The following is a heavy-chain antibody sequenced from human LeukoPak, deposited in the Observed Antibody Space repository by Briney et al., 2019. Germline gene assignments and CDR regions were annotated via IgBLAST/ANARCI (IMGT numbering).Heavy chain of an antibody. CDR3: ARGQHPVLSVDSYYYYGMDV. V-gene: IGHV4-59*02. CDR2: ISHSGSV. J-gene: IGHJ6*02. CDR1: GGSVSNYY. Sequence: SETLSLTCTVSGGSVSNYYWSWIRQSPGKGLEWIGYISHSGSVNYNPSLKSRVTMSVDTSKNQFSLKLSSVTAADTAVYFCARGQHPVLSVDSYYYYGMDVWGQGTTVTVSS. D-gene: IGHD3-16*02.